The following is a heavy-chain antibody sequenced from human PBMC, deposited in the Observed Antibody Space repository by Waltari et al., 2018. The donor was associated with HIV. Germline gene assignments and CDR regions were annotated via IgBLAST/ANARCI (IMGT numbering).Heavy chain of an antibody. J-gene: IGHJ4*02. CDR1: GGTSGNYG. V-gene: IGHV1-69*12. CDR2: IIPIFGTT. Sequence: QVQLVQSGAEMKKPGSSVKVSCKASGGTSGNYGINWVRQAPGQGLEWMGGIIPIFGTTNLAQKYQGRVTISADEFTSTVYMELSSLRSEDTAVYHCARTDTHFWGQGTLVTVSS. CDR3: ARTDTHF.